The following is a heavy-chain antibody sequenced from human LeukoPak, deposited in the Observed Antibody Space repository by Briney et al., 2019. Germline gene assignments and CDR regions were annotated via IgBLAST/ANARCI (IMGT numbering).Heavy chain of an antibody. J-gene: IGHJ4*02. D-gene: IGHD3-10*01. Sequence: PSETLSLTCAVSGGSISTSNSYWGWIRRPPGKGLEWVGSIYYSGNTYYNPSLKSRVTISVDTSKNQFSLKLSFVTAADTAVYYCARGLLWFGELNLDYWGQGTLVTVSS. CDR3: ARGLLWFGELNLDY. CDR2: IYYSGNT. V-gene: IGHV4-39*01. CDR1: GGSISTSNSY.